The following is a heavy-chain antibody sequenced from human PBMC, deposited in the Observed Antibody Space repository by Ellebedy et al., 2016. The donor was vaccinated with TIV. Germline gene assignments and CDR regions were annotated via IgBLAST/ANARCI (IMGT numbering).Heavy chain of an antibody. Sequence: GESLKISCAVSGFTVNSNYMSWVRQAPGKGLEWLSVIYTGGSTYYADAVKGRFTISRDNSKNTLYFEMNRLRDEETAVYYCARQKRSDRVTLMSFDTWGRGTLVTVSS. CDR3: ARQKRSDRVTLMSFDT. D-gene: IGHD3-16*01. CDR2: IYTGGST. CDR1: GFTVNSNY. J-gene: IGHJ4*02. V-gene: IGHV3-66*04.